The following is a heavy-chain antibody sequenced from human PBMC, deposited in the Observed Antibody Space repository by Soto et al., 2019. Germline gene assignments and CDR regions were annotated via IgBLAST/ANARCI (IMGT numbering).Heavy chain of an antibody. CDR1: GFTFSSYA. D-gene: IGHD2-15*01. CDR2: ISYDGSNK. CDR3: ARDPAGYCSGGSCYNYCYGMDV. V-gene: IGHV3-30-3*01. Sequence: QVQLVESGGGVVQPGRSLRLSCAASGFTFSSYAMHWVRQAPGKGLEWVAVISYDGSNKYYADSVKGRFTISRDNSKNTVDLQMNSLRAEDTAVYYCARDPAGYCSGGSCYNYCYGMDVWGQGTTVTVSS. J-gene: IGHJ6*02.